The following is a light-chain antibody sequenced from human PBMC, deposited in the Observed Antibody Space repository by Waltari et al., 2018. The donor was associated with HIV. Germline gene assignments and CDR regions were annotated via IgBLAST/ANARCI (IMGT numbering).Light chain of an antibody. CDR2: DAS. J-gene: IGKJ2*03. V-gene: IGKV3-11*01. CDR1: HSVGNY. Sequence: EIVLTQSPATLSLSPGETATLSCRSSHSVGNYLAWYQQKPGQAPRLLIYDASTRATGIPVRFSGSGSGTDFTLTISSLEPEDFAVYYCQQRTNWPPYSFGQGTKLEIK. CDR3: QQRTNWPPYS.